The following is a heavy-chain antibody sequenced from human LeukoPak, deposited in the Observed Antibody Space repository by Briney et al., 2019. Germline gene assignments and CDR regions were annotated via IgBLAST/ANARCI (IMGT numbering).Heavy chain of an antibody. Sequence: ASVKVSCKASGYTFTGYYMHWVRQAPGQGLEWMGWINPNSGGTNYAQKFQGRVTMTRDTSISTAYMELSRLRSDDTAVYYCARDIYCSSPSCYTSFDPWGQGTLVTVSS. CDR3: ARDIYCSSPSCYTSFDP. V-gene: IGHV1-2*02. CDR1: GYTFTGYY. J-gene: IGHJ5*02. CDR2: INPNSGGT. D-gene: IGHD2-2*02.